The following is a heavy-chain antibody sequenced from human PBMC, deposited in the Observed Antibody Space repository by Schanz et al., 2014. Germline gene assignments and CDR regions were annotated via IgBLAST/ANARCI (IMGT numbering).Heavy chain of an antibody. V-gene: IGHV3-33*01. CDR2: IWYDGNNK. CDR3: VREGSSSPDCCYYNGMDV. CDR1: GFTFSSYG. J-gene: IGHJ6*02. Sequence: VQLVASGGGLVQPGGSLRLSCAASGFTFSSYGMHWVRQAPGKGLEWVAVIWYDGNNKFYADSVKGRFTISRDNSNNTLYLQMNSLRAEDTAVYYCVREGSSSPDCCYYNGMDVWGQGALVTVSS. D-gene: IGHD6-6*01.